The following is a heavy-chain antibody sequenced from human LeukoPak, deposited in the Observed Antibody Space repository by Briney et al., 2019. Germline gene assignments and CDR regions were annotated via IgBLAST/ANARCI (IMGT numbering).Heavy chain of an antibody. Sequence: TGGSLRLSCAASGFIFSSYGMHWVRQAPGKGLEWVAVTWYDGSNKYYADAVKGRFTISRDNSKNTLYLQMNSQRAEDTAVYFCARDHGDYSGKDYWGQGTLVTVSS. J-gene: IGHJ4*02. V-gene: IGHV3-33*01. D-gene: IGHD4-17*01. CDR2: TWYDGSNK. CDR3: ARDHGDYSGKDY. CDR1: GFIFSSYG.